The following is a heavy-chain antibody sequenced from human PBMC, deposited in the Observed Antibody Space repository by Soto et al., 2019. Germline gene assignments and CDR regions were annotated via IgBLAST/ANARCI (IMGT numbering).Heavy chain of an antibody. V-gene: IGHV3-23*01. Sequence: VQLLESGGDLVQPGGSLRLSCAASGFTFRRSDMTWVRQTPGRGLEWVSAISGTLGTTYYADSVKGRFTISRDNSKNTLSLQMHGLRAEDTAVYYCAKANSGYYPYWGFYGLDVWGQGTTVTVSS. J-gene: IGHJ6*02. CDR1: GFTFRRSD. CDR3: AKANSGYYPYWGFYGLDV. D-gene: IGHD3-22*01. CDR2: ISGTLGTT.